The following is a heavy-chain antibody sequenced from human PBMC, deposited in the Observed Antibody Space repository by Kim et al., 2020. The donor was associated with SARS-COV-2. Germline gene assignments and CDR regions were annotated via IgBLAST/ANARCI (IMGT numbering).Heavy chain of an antibody. J-gene: IGHJ4*02. Sequence: ATAYAASVKGRFTISRDASKNTAYLQMNSLKTEDTAVYYCTRQAATSDYWGQGTLVTVSS. CDR2: AT. V-gene: IGHV3-73*01. CDR3: TRQAATSDY. D-gene: IGHD6-25*01.